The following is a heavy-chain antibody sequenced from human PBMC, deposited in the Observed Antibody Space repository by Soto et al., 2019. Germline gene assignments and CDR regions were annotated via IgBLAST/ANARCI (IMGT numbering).Heavy chain of an antibody. J-gene: IGHJ6*02. CDR2: IYYSGST. CDR1: GGSISSYY. Sequence: QVQLQESGPGLVKPSETLSLTCTVSGGSISSYYWSWIRQPPGKGLERIGYIYYSGSTNYNPSLKSRVTISVDTSKNQFSMKLSSVTAADTAVYYCAREAGAGYYGMDVRGQGTTVTVSS. V-gene: IGHV4-59*01. CDR3: AREAGAGYYGMDV. D-gene: IGHD3-10*01.